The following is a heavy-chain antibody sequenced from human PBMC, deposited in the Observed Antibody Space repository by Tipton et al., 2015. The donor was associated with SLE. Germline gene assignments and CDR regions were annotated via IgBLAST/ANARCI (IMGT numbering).Heavy chain of an antibody. Sequence: LSLTCTVSGGSISSYYWSWIRQPPGKGLEWIGYIYYSGSTNYNPSLKSRVTISVDTSKNQFSLKLSSVPAADTAVYYCARGGKLGINWFDPWGQGTLVTVSS. V-gene: IGHV4-59*01. CDR3: ARGGKLGINWFDP. CDR1: GGSISSYY. D-gene: IGHD7-27*01. CDR2: IYYSGST. J-gene: IGHJ5*02.